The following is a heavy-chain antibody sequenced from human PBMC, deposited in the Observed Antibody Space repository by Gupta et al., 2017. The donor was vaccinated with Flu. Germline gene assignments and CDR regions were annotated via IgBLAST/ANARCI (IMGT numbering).Heavy chain of an antibody. Sequence: LSCVASGFDFSNYYMSWIRQVPGKGLQWLSCISSSGGTTYSIDSVKGRFTISRDNPKKSLFLEMTNVTAEDTAVYFCARTRSKLDLWGPGTLVTVSS. D-gene: IGHD3-3*01. CDR1: GFDFSNYY. CDR2: ISSSGGTT. V-gene: IGHV3-11*01. CDR3: ARTRSKLDL. J-gene: IGHJ4*02.